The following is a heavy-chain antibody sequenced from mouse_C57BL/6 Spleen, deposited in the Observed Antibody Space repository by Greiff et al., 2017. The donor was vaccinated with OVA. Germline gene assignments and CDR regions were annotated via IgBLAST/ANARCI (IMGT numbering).Heavy chain of an antibody. CDR2: IDPSDSYT. J-gene: IGHJ4*01. D-gene: IGHD1-1*01. Sequence: QVQLQQPGAELVKPGASVKLSCKASGYTFTSYWMQWVKQRPGQGLEWIGEIDPSDSYTNYNQKFKGKATLTVDTSSSTAYMQLSSLTSEDSAVYYCYYYGSSDDAMDYWGQGTSVTVAS. V-gene: IGHV1-50*01. CDR1: GYTFTSYW. CDR3: YYYGSSDDAMDY.